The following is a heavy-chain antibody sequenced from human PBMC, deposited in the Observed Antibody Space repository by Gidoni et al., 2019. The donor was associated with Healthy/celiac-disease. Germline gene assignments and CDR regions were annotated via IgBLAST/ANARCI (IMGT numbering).Heavy chain of an antibody. CDR1: RFPFRSYW. CDR2: INRDGSST. D-gene: IGHD1-26*01. J-gene: IGHJ4*02. Sequence: EVQLAESGGGSVQHGGSLSLSRAASRFPFRSYWMHWVRQAPGKGPVWVSRINRDGSSTSYADSVKSRFTISRNNAKNTLYLQMNSLRAEITAVYYCARGSLIVGATHWGQGALVTVSS. CDR3: ARGSLIVGATH. V-gene: IGHV3-74*01.